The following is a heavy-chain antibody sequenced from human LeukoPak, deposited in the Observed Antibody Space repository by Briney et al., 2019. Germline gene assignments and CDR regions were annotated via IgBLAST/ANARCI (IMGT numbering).Heavy chain of an antibody. J-gene: IGHJ4*02. CDR2: INYSGTNM. CDR3: AKKASGIYYYFDS. V-gene: IGHV3-23*05. Sequence: GGSLRLSCAASGFTFSNYAMSWVRQAPGKGLDWVSSINYSGTNMYYAASVRGLCTISRDDSKNTVYLQVNSLRAEDTALYSCAKKASGIYYYFDSWGQGTLVTVSS. D-gene: IGHD3-10*01. CDR1: GFTFSNYA.